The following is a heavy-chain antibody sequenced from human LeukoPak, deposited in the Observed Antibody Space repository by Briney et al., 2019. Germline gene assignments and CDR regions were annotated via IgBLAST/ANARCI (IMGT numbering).Heavy chain of an antibody. CDR3: ARKAAAGIGSEDWYFDL. D-gene: IGHD6-13*01. CDR1: GGSISSYY. J-gene: IGHJ2*01. V-gene: IGHV4-59*08. Sequence: SETLSLTCTVSGGSISSYYWSWIRQPPGKGLEWIGYIYYSGSTNYNPSLKSRVTISVDTSKNQFSLKLSSVTAADTAVYYCARKAAAGIGSEDWYFDLWGRGTLVTVSS. CDR2: IYYSGST.